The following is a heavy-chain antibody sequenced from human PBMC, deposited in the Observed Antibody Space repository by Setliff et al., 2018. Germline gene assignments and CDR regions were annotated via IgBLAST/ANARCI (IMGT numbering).Heavy chain of an antibody. CDR1: GYTFNNYG. V-gene: IGHV1-18*01. CDR3: ARVESMVRGKNILRHFDY. D-gene: IGHD3-10*01. CDR2: VTIYNGNT. Sequence: ASVKVSCKASGYTFNNYGVAWVRQAPGQGLDWMGWVTIYNGNTKYAQNLQGRLTLRTDRSTNTVYMGLGSLTTDDTAIYYRARVESMVRGKNILRHFDYWGQGTQVTVSS. J-gene: IGHJ4*02.